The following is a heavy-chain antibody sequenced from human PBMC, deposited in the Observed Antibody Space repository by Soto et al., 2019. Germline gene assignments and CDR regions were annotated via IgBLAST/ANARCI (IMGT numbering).Heavy chain of an antibody. CDR1: GGTFSSYG. J-gene: IGHJ4*02. Sequence: ASVKVSCKASGGTFSSYGISWVRQAPGQGLEWMGWISAYNGNTNYAQKLQGRVTMTTDTSTSTAYMELRSLRSDDTAVYYCASESNDGNSDYWGQGTLVTVSS. CDR2: ISAYNGNT. CDR3: ASESNDGNSDY. D-gene: IGHD1-1*01. V-gene: IGHV1-18*01.